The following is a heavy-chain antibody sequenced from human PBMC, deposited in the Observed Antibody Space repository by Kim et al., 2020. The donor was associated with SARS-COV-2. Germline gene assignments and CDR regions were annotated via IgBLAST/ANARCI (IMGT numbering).Heavy chain of an antibody. Sequence: GGSLRLSCAASGFTFSSYDMSWVRQAPGKGLEWVSGISGSGGSTYYADSVKGRFTISRDNSKNTLYLQMNSLRAEDTAVYYCAKDQVAHSYYYDSQYGMDVWGQGTTVTVSS. CDR2: ISGSGGST. J-gene: IGHJ6*02. D-gene: IGHD3-22*01. CDR3: AKDQVAHSYYYDSQYGMDV. V-gene: IGHV3-23*01. CDR1: GFTFSSYD.